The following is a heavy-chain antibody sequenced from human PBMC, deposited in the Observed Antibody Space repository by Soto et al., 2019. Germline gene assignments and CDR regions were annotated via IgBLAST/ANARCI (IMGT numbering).Heavy chain of an antibody. D-gene: IGHD3-16*01. CDR3: ARLVRERDGYNMGDWFDP. CDR1: GGSISSSSYY. J-gene: IGHJ5*02. V-gene: IGHV4-39*01. CDR2: IYYSGST. Sequence: SETLSLTCTVSGGSISSSSYYWGWIRQPPGKGLEWIGSIYYSGSTYYNPSLKSRVTISVDTSKNQFSLKLSSVTAADTAVYYCARLVRERDGYNMGDWFDPWGQGTLVTVSS.